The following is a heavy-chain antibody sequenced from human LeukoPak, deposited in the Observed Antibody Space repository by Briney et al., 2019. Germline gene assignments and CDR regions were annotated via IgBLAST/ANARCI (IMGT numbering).Heavy chain of an antibody. V-gene: IGHV3-23*01. Sequence: PGGSLRLSCAASGFTVSSNYMSWVRQAPGKGLEWVSAISGSGGSTYYADSVKGRFTISRDNSKNTLYLQMNSLRAEDTAVYYCAKVKYYYDSSGEFKSFDPWGQGTLVTVSS. CDR2: ISGSGGST. CDR3: AKVKYYYDSSGEFKSFDP. D-gene: IGHD3-22*01. J-gene: IGHJ5*02. CDR1: GFTVSSNY.